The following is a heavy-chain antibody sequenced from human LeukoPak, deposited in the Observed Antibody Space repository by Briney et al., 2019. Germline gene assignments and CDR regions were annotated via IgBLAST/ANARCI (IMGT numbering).Heavy chain of an antibody. CDR2: ISAYNGNT. Sequence: ASVKVSCKASGYTFTRYGISWVRQTPGQGLEWMGWISAYNGNTNYAQKLQGRVTMTTDTSTSTAYVELRSLRSDDTAVYYCARSALIAVAGKDDYWAQGTLVTVSS. D-gene: IGHD6-19*01. CDR3: ARSALIAVAGKDDY. V-gene: IGHV1-18*04. J-gene: IGHJ4*01. CDR1: GYTFTRYG.